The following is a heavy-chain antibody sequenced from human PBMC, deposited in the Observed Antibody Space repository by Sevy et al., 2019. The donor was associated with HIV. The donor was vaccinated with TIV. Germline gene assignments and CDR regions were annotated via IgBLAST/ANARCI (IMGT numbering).Heavy chain of an antibody. Sequence: GGSLRLSCAASGFTFSSAWMSWVRQAPGKGLEWVGRIKSEIDGGAIDYAAPVKGRFSNSRENSKNKVYLKMNSQKTEDTAVYYCITDPGYRGYDEEVINYYYYGMDVWGQGTTVTVSS. CDR3: ITDPGYRGYDEEVINYYYYGMDV. D-gene: IGHD5-12*01. CDR1: GFTFSSAW. CDR2: IKSEIDGGAI. V-gene: IGHV3-15*01. J-gene: IGHJ6*02.